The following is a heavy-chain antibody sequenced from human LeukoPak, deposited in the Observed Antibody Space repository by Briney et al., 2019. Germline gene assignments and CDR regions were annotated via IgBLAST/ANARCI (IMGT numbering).Heavy chain of an antibody. V-gene: IGHV3-74*01. Sequence: GGSLRLSCAASGFTFCSYWMHWVRQAPGKGLVWVSRINTAGSSTNYADSVKGRFTISRDNAKNTVYLQINSLTAKDTAVYYCARAGDYRFEYWGQGALVTVSS. J-gene: IGHJ4*02. CDR1: GFTFCSYW. CDR2: INTAGSST. D-gene: IGHD4-17*01. CDR3: ARAGDYRFEY.